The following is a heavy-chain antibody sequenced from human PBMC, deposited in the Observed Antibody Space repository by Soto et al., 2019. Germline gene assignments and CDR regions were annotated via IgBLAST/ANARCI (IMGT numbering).Heavy chain of an antibody. D-gene: IGHD3-16*02. J-gene: IGHJ5*02. V-gene: IGHV4-39*01. CDR2: IYYSGST. Sequence: SETLSLTCTVSGGSIGSSSYYWGGIRQPPGKGLEWIGSIYYSGSTYYNPSLKSRVTISVDTSKNQFSLKLSSVTAADTAVYYCARHLGVISYNWFAPWGQGTLVTVSS. CDR1: GGSIGSSSYY. CDR3: ARHLGVISYNWFAP.